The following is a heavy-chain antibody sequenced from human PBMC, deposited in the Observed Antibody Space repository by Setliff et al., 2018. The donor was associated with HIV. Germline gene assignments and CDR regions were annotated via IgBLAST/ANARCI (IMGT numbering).Heavy chain of an antibody. CDR1: GYNFTNYG. CDR3: ARGGVGLTGRAGSAGPRAFDI. V-gene: IGHV1-18*01. D-gene: IGHD1-26*01. CDR2: ISTYNGNT. J-gene: IGHJ3*02. Sequence: AASVKVSCKASGYNFTNYGINWVRQAPGQGLEWMGWISTYNGNTNYAQKFQGRVTMTTDTSTTTAYMELRSLRSADTAVYYCARGGVGLTGRAGSAGPRAFDIWGQGTMVTVSS.